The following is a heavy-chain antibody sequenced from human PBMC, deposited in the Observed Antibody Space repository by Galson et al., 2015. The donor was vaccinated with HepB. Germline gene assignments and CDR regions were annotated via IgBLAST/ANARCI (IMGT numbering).Heavy chain of an antibody. CDR3: AREDIAVAGWARLPPDY. CDR2: IYYSGST. V-gene: IGHV4-39*07. J-gene: IGHJ4*02. D-gene: IGHD6-19*01. CDR1: GGSISSSSYY. Sequence: SETLSLTCTVSGGSISSSSYYWGWIRQPPGKGLEWIGSIYYSGSTYYNPSLKSRVTISVDTSKNQFSLKLSSVTAADTAVYYCAREDIAVAGWARLPPDYWGQGTLVTVSS.